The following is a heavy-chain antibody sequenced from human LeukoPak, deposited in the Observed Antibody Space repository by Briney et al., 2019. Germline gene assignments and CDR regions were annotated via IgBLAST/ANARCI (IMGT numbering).Heavy chain of an antibody. D-gene: IGHD5-18*01. J-gene: IGHJ4*02. V-gene: IGHV3-21*04. CDR2: ISSSSSYI. CDR3: AGGYVDTANLDDY. Sequence: GGSLRLSCAASAFTFSTYSMNWVRQVPGKGLEWVSSISSSSSYIYYADSVKGRFTISRDDAKNSLYLQMNSLRAEDTAVYYCAGGYVDTANLDDYWGQGTLVTVSS. CDR1: AFTFSTYS.